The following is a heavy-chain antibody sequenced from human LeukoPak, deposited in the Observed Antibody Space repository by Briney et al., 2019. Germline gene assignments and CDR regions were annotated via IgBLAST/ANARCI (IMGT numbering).Heavy chain of an antibody. CDR2: INHSGST. CDR3: ARVRRNGRITIFGVVMNWFDP. V-gene: IGHV4-34*01. D-gene: IGHD3-3*01. Sequence: SETLSLTCAVYGGFFSGYYWSWIRQPPGKGLEWIGEINHSGSTNYNPSLKSRVTISVDTSKNQFSLKLSSVTAADTAVYYCARVRRNGRITIFGVVMNWFDPWGQGTLVTVSS. J-gene: IGHJ5*02. CDR1: GGFFSGYY.